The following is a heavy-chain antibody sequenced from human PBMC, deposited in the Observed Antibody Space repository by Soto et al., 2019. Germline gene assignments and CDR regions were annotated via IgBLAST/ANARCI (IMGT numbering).Heavy chain of an antibody. V-gene: IGHV4-59*08. CDR3: ARHRYSYGVYYFDY. CDR2: IYYSGST. D-gene: IGHD5-18*01. Sequence: QVQLQESGPGLVKPSEPLSITCIVSGGSISNYYWSWIRQPPGKGLEWIGYIYYSGSTNDNPSLTSRVTISVDTSKNQFSLKLSSVTAADTAGYYFARHRYSYGVYYFDYWGQGTLVTVSS. CDR1: GGSISNYY. J-gene: IGHJ4*02.